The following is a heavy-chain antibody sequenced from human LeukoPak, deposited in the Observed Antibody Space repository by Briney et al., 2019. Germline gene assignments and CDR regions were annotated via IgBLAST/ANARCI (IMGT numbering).Heavy chain of an antibody. Sequence: GGSLRLSCAASGFTLSSYGMHWVRQAPGKGLEWVAVIWYDGSNKYYVDSVKGRFTISRDNSKNTLYLQMNSLRAVDTAVYYCAREGSRWAFDYWGQGTLVTVSS. CDR2: IWYDGSNK. CDR3: AREGSRWAFDY. J-gene: IGHJ4*02. V-gene: IGHV3-33*01. CDR1: GFTLSSYG. D-gene: IGHD6-13*01.